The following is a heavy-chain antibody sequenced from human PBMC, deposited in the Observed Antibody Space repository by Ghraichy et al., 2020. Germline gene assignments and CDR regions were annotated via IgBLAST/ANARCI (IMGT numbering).Heavy chain of an antibody. V-gene: IGHV3-7*01. Sequence: LSLTCAASEFTFSNYWMSWVRQAPGKGLEWVAHIKPDGSEEFYVDSVKGRFTTFRENAHNSLSLQMNSLRAEDSAVYYCARSTFSSADYWGQGTLVTVSS. CDR1: EFTFSNYW. D-gene: IGHD6-6*01. CDR3: ARSTFSSADY. J-gene: IGHJ4*02. CDR2: IKPDGSEE.